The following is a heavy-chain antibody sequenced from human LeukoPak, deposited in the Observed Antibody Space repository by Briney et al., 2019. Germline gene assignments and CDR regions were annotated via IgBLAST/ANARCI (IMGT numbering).Heavy chain of an antibody. J-gene: IGHJ6*02. V-gene: IGHV3-11*03. CDR3: TRGHFGLDV. CDR2: TSTSGDYT. Sequence: GGSLRLSCTASGFTFSDHYMSWIRQAPGKGLDWVSYTSTSGDYTDYADSVKGRFTISRDNAKNSLYLQMNSLRAEDTGIYYCTRGHFGLDVWGQGTTVTVSS. CDR1: GFTFSDHY.